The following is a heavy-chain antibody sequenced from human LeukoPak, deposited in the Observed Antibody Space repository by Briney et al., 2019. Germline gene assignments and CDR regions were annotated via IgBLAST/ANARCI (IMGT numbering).Heavy chain of an antibody. CDR3: ARGWGDFWSGYSTGHWFDP. CDR2: IIPIFGTA. CDR1: GGTFSSYA. Sequence: SVKVSCKASGGTFSSYAISWVRQAPGQGLEWMGGIIPIFGTANYAQKFQGRVTITTDESTSTAYMELSSLRSEDTAVYYCARGWGDFWSGYSTGHWFDPWGQGTLVTVSS. J-gene: IGHJ5*02. V-gene: IGHV1-69*05. D-gene: IGHD3-3*01.